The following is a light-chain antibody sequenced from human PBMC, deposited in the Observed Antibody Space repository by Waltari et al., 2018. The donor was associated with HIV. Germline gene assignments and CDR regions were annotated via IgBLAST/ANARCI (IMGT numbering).Light chain of an antibody. J-gene: IGLJ2*01. Sequence: SYELTQPPSVSVSPGQTASIPCSGDKLGDKYACWYQQKPGQSPVLVIYQDSKRPSGIPERFSGSNSGNTATLTISGTQAMDEADYYCRAWDSSTYVVFGGGTKLTVL. CDR2: QDS. CDR1: KLGDKY. V-gene: IGLV3-1*01. CDR3: RAWDSSTYVV.